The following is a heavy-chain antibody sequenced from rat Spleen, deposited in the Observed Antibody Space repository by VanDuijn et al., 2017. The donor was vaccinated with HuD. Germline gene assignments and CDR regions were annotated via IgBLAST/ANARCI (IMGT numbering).Heavy chain of an antibody. CDR2: INYDGSST. J-gene: IGHJ2*01. Sequence: EVQLVESDGGLVQPGRSLKLSCAASGFIFSDYYMAWVRQTPTKGLEWVATINYDGSSTFYRDSVKARFTISRENAKSTLYLEMNSPRSEDTATYYCARRRTGFDYWGQGVMVTVSS. V-gene: IGHV5-29*01. CDR3: ARRRTGFDY. CDR1: GFIFSDYY.